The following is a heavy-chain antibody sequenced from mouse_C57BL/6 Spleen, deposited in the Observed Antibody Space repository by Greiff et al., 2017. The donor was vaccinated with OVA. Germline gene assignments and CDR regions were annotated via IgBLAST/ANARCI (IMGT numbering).Heavy chain of an antibody. CDR2: IYPGSGST. V-gene: IGHV1-55*01. Sequence: VQLQQPGAELVKPGASVKMSCKASGYTFTSYWITWVKQRPGQGLEWIGDIYPGSGSTNYNEKFKGKATLTVDNSSSTAYMQLSSLTSEDSAVYCCGRGGGPFAYWGKGTLVTVSA. CDR3: GRGGGPFAY. CDR1: GYTFTSYW. J-gene: IGHJ3*01.